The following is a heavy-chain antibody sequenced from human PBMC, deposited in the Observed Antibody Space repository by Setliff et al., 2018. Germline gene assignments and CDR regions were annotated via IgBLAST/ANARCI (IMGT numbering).Heavy chain of an antibody. V-gene: IGHV3-53*01. Sequence: GGSLRLSCVVSGFSVSNDFMGWVRQAPGKGLEWVSVIYNNGATYYADSVRGRFIISRDNSKNTLYLQMNSLRAEDTAVYYCARLRKDYGDYYYFDYWGQGTLVTVSS. CDR2: IYNNGAT. CDR3: ARLRKDYGDYYYFDY. D-gene: IGHD4-17*01. CDR1: GFSVSNDF. J-gene: IGHJ4*02.